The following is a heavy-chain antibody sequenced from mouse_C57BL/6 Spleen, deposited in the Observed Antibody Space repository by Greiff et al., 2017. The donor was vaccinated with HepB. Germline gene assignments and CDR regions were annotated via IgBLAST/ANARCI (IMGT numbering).Heavy chain of an antibody. CDR1: GYTFTSYW. V-gene: IGHV1-50*01. Sequence: QVQLQQPGAELVKPGASVKLSCKASGYTFTSYWMQWVKQRPGQGLEWIGEIDPSDSYTNYNQKFKGKATLTVDTSSSTAYMQLSSLTSEDSAVYYCARFHYSNNYAMEYWGQGTSVTVSS. CDR2: IDPSDSYT. D-gene: IGHD2-5*01. CDR3: ARFHYSNNYAMEY. J-gene: IGHJ4*01.